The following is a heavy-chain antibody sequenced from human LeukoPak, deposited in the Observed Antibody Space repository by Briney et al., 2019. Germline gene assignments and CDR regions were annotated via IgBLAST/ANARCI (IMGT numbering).Heavy chain of an antibody. Sequence: GGSLRLSCAASGFTFSSYSMNWVRQAPGKGLEWVSSISSSSSYIYYADSVKGRFTISRDNSKNTLYLQMNSLRAEDTAVYYCAKDSGYSSGWYLSWYYMDVWGKGTTVTVSS. CDR1: GFTFSSYS. CDR3: AKDSGYSSGWYLSWYYMDV. J-gene: IGHJ6*03. D-gene: IGHD6-19*01. V-gene: IGHV3-21*04. CDR2: ISSSSSYI.